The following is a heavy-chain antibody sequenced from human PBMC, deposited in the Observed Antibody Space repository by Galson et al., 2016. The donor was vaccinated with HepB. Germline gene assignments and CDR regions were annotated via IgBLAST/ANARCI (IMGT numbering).Heavy chain of an antibody. V-gene: IGHV3-30*04. Sequence: SLRLSCAASGFTFTSYTLHWVRQAPGKGPEWVAVISYDGSNIYYADSVKGRFTISRDNSKNTLYLQMNSLRAEDTAVYYCARDSFDISTGYYSRFFDCWGLGTLVTVSS. CDR3: ARDSFDISTGYYSRFFDC. CDR2: ISYDGSNI. J-gene: IGHJ4*02. D-gene: IGHD3-9*01. CDR1: GFTFTSYT.